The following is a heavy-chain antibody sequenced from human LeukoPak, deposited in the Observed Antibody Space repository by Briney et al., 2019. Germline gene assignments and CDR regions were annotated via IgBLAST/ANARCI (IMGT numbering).Heavy chain of an antibody. J-gene: IGHJ5*02. D-gene: IGHD1-26*01. CDR2: IYTSGST. Sequence: PSETLSLTCSVSDASISSYYWNWIRQPPGKGLEWIGNIYTSGSTNYNPSLKSRVTISLDTSKDQFSLKLTSVTAADTAFYYCAKDWELGSWGQGTLVTVSS. CDR3: AKDWELGS. V-gene: IGHV4-59*01. CDR1: DASISSYY.